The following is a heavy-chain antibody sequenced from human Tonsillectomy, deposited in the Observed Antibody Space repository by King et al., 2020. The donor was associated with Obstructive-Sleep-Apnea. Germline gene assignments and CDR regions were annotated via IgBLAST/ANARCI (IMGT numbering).Heavy chain of an antibody. CDR1: GFTFSSYG. D-gene: IGHD6-19*01. CDR2: ISYDGSNK. CDR3: ASRKLIPPNSSGWYGGLDP. Sequence: VQLVESGGGVVQPGRSLRLSCAASGFTFSSYGMHWVRQAPGKGLEWVAVISYDGSNKYYADSVKGRFTISRDNSKNTLYLQMNSLRAEDAAVYYCASRKLIPPNSSGWYGGLDPWGQGTLVTVSS. J-gene: IGHJ5*02. V-gene: IGHV3-30*03.